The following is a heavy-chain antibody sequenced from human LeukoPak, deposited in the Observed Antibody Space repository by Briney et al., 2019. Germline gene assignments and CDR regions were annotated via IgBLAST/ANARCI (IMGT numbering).Heavy chain of an antibody. CDR3: ARGRIAHY. CDR2: INHSGST. D-gene: IGHD2-15*01. CDR1: GGSFSGYY. V-gene: IGHV4-34*01. J-gene: IGHJ4*02. Sequence: SETLSLTCAVYGGSFSGYYWSWIRQPPGKGLEWIGEINHSGSTNYNPSLESRVTISVDTSKNQFSLKLSSVTAADTAVYYCARGRIAHYWGQGTLVTVSS.